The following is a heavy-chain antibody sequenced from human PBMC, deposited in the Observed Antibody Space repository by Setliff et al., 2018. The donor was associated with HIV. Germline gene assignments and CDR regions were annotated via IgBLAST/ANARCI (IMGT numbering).Heavy chain of an antibody. V-gene: IGHV1-18*01. J-gene: IGHJ4*02. CDR3: ARDYYGSGSYFILDY. D-gene: IGHD3-10*01. CDR2: ISAYNGNT. Sequence: ASVKVSCKASGYTFTSYGISWVRQAPGQGLEWMGWISAYNGNTNYAQKLQGRVTMTTDTSTSTAYMDLRSLRSEDTAVYYCARDYYGSGSYFILDYWGPGTLVTVSS. CDR1: GYTFTSYG.